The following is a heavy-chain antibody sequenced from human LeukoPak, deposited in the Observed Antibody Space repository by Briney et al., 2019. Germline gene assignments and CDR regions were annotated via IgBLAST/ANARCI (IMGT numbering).Heavy chain of an antibody. CDR3: ARLTRLSPSPDRYYLDY. D-gene: IGHD3-16*02. V-gene: IGHV4-4*09. CDR1: GESISSYD. CDR2: IYTRGVS. Sequence: SETPSLTNTLSGESISSYDRSGVLEPPRKGRERSGHIYTRGVSNFVTSLKGRVTISVASSKKQISLKLRSVTAADSAVYYCARLTRLSPSPDRYYLDYWGKGTLVSVSS. J-gene: IGHJ4*02.